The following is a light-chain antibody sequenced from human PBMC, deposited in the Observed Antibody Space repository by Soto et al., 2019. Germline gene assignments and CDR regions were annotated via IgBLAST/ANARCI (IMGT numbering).Light chain of an antibody. CDR1: SSNIGNNY. CDR3: GTWETSLRVGV. J-gene: IGLJ1*01. V-gene: IGLV1-51*01. Sequence: QSVLTQPPSVSAAAGQTVSISCSGSSSNIGNNYVSWYQKVPGTAPKLLIYDINKRPSGIPDRFSGSKSGTSATLDITGLQTGDEADYYCGTWETSLRVGVFGTGTKLTVL. CDR2: DIN.